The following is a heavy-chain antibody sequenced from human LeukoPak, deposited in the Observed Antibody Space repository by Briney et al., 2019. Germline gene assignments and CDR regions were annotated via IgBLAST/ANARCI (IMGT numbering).Heavy chain of an antibody. CDR1: GFTFSSYS. J-gene: IGHJ4*02. V-gene: IGHV3-21*01. CDR3: ARDAYATVIRGYFDY. CDR2: ISSSSSYI. D-gene: IGHD5-12*01. Sequence: GGSLRLSCAASGFTFSSYSMNWVRQAPGKGLEWVSSISSSSSYIYYADSVKGRFTISRDNAKNSLYLQMNSLRAEDTAVYYCARDAYATVIRGYFDYWGQGTLVTVSS.